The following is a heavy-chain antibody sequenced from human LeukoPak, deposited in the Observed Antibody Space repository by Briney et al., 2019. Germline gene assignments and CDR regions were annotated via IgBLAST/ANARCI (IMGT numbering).Heavy chain of an antibody. V-gene: IGHV4-39*07. J-gene: IGHJ4*02. CDR2: IFYSGST. CDR1: GGSISTSNYY. CDR3: ARFDY. Sequence: SETLSLTCTVSGGSISTSNYYWGWIRQPPGKGLEWIGNIFYSGSTYYSPSLKSRVTISVDTSKNQFSLKLSSVTAADTAVYYCARFDYWGQGTLVTVSS.